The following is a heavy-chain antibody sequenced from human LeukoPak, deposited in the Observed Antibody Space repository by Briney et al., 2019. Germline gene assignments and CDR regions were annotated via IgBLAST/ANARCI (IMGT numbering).Heavy chain of an antibody. CDR2: IDWDDDK. J-gene: IGHJ3*02. D-gene: IGHD2-15*01. CDR1: GFSLSTSGMC. Sequence: SGPALVKPTQTLTLTCTFSGFSLSTSGMCVSWIRQPPGKALEWLALIDWDDDKYYSTSLKTRLTISKDTSKNQVVLTMTNMDPVDTATYYCARMARSHCSGGSCYPGEDAFDIWGQGTMVTVSS. CDR3: ARMARSHCSGGSCYPGEDAFDI. V-gene: IGHV2-70*01.